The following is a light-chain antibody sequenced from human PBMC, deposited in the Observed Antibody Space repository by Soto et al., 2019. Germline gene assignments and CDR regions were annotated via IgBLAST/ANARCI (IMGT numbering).Light chain of an antibody. CDR1: KSFSRSY. Sequence: EIVLTQSPDTLSLSPGERATLSCRASKSFSRSYLAWYQQKPGQAPRLVIYDIFTRATGVPTRISGSGSGTEFTLTISSLQSEDFAVYYCQQYNSWPLTFGGGTKVEIK. CDR2: DIF. V-gene: IGKV3D-15*01. CDR3: QQYNSWPLT. J-gene: IGKJ4*01.